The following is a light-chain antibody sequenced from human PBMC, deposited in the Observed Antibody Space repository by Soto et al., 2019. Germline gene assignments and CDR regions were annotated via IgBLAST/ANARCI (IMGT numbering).Light chain of an antibody. J-gene: IGKJ2*01. V-gene: IGKV1-5*03. CDR2: MAS. Sequence: DIQMTQSPSTLSASVGDRVTITCRASQSISSWLAWYQQKPGKAPKLLIYMASSLESGVPSRFSGSGSGTEFTLTISSLQPDDFATYYCQQYNRYPYTFGQGTKLEIK. CDR1: QSISSW. CDR3: QQYNRYPYT.